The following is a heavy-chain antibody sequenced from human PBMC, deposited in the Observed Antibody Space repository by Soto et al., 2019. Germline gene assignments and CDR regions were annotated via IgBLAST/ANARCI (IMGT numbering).Heavy chain of an antibody. D-gene: IGHD2-15*01. CDR1: GFTFSDYG. CDR3: TRGRAGAAARRYCGLDV. V-gene: IGHV3-33*01. Sequence: GGSLRLSCAASGFTFSDYGMHWVRQTPGKGLEWVALTWYDGSNEYYADSVKGRFTISRDNSKNTLYLQMNSLRVEDTAVYYCTRGRAGAAARRYCGLDVWGQGTTVTVSS. CDR2: TWYDGSNE. J-gene: IGHJ6*02.